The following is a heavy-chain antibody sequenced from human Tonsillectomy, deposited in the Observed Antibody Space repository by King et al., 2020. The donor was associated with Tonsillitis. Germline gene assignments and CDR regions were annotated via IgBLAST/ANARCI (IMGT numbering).Heavy chain of an antibody. CDR2: IYPGDSDI. Sequence: VQLVESGAEVKKPGESLKISCRASGYSFSKYWIGWVRQMPGKGLEWMGIIYPGDSDIRYSPSFQGRVTISVDKSIPTAYLQWSSLKASTTAMYYCARSYSSSPGYFQHWGQGTLVTVSS. J-gene: IGHJ1*01. V-gene: IGHV5-51*03. CDR3: ARSYSSSPGYFQH. D-gene: IGHD3-22*01. CDR1: GYSFSKYW.